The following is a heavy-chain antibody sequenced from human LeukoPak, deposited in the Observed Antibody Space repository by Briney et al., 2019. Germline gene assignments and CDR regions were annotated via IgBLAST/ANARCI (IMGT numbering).Heavy chain of an antibody. V-gene: IGHV1-69*05. D-gene: IGHD5-18*01. CDR1: GGTFISYA. CDR3: ARDLGNSYGYWFDP. J-gene: IGHJ5*02. Sequence: SVKVSCKASGGTFISYAISWVRQAPGQGLEWMGRIIPIFGTANYAQKFKGRVTITTDESTSTAYMELSSLRSEDTAVYYCARDLGNSYGYWFDPWGQGTLVTVSS. CDR2: IIPIFGTA.